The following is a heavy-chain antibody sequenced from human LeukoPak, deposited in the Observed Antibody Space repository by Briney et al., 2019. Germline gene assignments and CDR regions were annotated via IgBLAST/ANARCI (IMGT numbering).Heavy chain of an antibody. CDR2: ISPSGDYK. D-gene: IGHD1-1*01. CDR3: AKDLRHGRPCDCYGWFDP. Sequence: QAGGSLRLSCAASGFTFNTYAMSWVRQAPGKGLEWVSAISPSGDYKYYADSVKGRFTISRDNSRNTLYLQMNSLRVEDTAIYYCAKDLRHGRPCDCYGWFDPWGQGTLVTVSS. J-gene: IGHJ5*02. CDR1: GFTFNTYA. V-gene: IGHV3-23*01.